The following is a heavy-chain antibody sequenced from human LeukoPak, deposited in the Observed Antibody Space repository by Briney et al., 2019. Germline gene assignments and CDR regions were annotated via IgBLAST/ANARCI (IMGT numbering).Heavy chain of an antibody. CDR3: ARLKLGYWYFDL. CDR1: GGTFSDYY. CDR2: IGLSDTSI. D-gene: IGHD7-27*01. V-gene: IGHV3-11*01. Sequence: SCKASGGTFSDYYMSWIRQVPGKGLEWVSYIGLSDTSIYYADSLKGRFAISRDNAKDSLYLHLHSLRAEDTAVYYCARLKLGYWYFDLWGRGTLVTVSS. J-gene: IGHJ2*01.